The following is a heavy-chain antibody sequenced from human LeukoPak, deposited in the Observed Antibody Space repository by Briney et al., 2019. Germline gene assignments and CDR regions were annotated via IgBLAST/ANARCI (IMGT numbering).Heavy chain of an antibody. CDR2: IYYSGST. CDR3: ARGVRWSIGLDY. CDR1: GDSISNYH. Sequence: SETLSLTCTVSGDSISNYHWSWIRQPPGKGLDWIGYIYYSGSTYYNPSLKSRVTISVDTSKNQFSLKLSSVTAADTAVYYCARGVRWSIGLDYWGQGTLVTVSS. D-gene: IGHD4-23*01. V-gene: IGHV4-59*06. J-gene: IGHJ4*02.